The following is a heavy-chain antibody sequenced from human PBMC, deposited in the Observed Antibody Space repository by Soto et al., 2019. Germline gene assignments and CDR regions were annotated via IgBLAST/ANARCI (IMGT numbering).Heavy chain of an antibody. Sequence: QVRLQESGPGLVKPSETLSVSCTVSGGSISGHSWIWIRQPAGKGLEWVGHIYPSGSTSYNPSLKSRVTMSLDTSTNQFFLNLTSVTTADTAVFYCVRGRSYSVYDFWGPGILVTVSS. CDR2: IYPSGST. J-gene: IGHJ4*02. D-gene: IGHD5-12*01. V-gene: IGHV4-4*07. CDR3: VRGRSYSVYDF. CDR1: GGSISGHS.